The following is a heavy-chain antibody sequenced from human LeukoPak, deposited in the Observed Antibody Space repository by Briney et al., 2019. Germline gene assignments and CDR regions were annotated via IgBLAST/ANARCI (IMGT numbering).Heavy chain of an antibody. Sequence: SETLSLTCTVSGYSMSSGYYWGWIRQPPGKGLQWIGSIFHSGNSYYNPPLKSRVTISVDTSKNQFPLKVNSVTAADTAVYYCARVGYNWNLWFDFWGQGTTVTVSS. CDR2: IFHSGNS. V-gene: IGHV4-38-2*02. CDR1: GYSMSSGYY. J-gene: IGHJ3*01. CDR3: ARVGYNWNLWFDF. D-gene: IGHD1-7*01.